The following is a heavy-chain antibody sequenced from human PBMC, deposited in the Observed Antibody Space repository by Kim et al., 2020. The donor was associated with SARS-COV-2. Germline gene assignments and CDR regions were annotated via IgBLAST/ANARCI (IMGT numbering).Heavy chain of an antibody. CDR1: GGSISSSSYY. CDR2: IYYSGST. J-gene: IGHJ5*02. V-gene: IGHV4-39*01. CDR3: ARRSVSGVGWFDP. Sequence: SETLSLTCTVSGGSISSSSYYWGWIRQPPGKGLEWIGSIYYSGSTYYNPSLKSRVTISVDTSKNQFSLKLSSVTAADTAVYYCARRSVSGVGWFDPWGQGTLVTVSS. D-gene: IGHD3-10*01.